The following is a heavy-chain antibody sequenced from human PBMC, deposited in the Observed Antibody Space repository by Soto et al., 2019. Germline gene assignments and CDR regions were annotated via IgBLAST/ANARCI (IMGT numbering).Heavy chain of an antibody. Sequence: ASVKVSCKAPGYPFTSYESNWVRQATGQGLEWMGWMNPNSGNTGYAQKFQGRVTMTRNTSISTAYMELSSLRSEDTAVYYCARGIIADVFYYYYMYVWGKGTTVTVS. J-gene: IGHJ6*03. CDR2: MNPNSGNT. D-gene: IGHD6-13*01. V-gene: IGHV1-8*01. CDR3: ARGIIADVFYYYYMYV. CDR1: GYPFTSYE.